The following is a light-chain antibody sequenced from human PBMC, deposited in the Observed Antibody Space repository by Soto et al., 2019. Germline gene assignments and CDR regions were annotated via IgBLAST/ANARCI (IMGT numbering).Light chain of an antibody. J-gene: IGKJ2*01. CDR1: QSAGSN. CDR2: AAS. Sequence: EIVLTQSPGTLSVSPGERATLSCRASQSAGSNLAWYQQKPGQAPRLLIYAASSRATGIPDRFSGSGSGTDFTLTISRLEPEDFAVYYCQQYNGTSSYTFGQGTKLEIK. V-gene: IGKV3-20*01. CDR3: QQYNGTSSYT.